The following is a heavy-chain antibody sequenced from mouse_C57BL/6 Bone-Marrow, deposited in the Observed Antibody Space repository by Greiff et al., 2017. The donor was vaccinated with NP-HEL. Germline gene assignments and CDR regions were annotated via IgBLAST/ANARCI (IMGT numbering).Heavy chain of an antibody. Sequence: QVQLQQPGAELVRPGSSVKLSCKASGYTFTSYWTDWVKQRPGQGLEWIGNIYPSDSETHYNQKFKDKATLTVDKSSSTAYMQLSSLTSEDSAVDYCARSYGSSLPYAMDYWGQGTSGTVSS. CDR2: IYPSDSET. D-gene: IGHD1-1*01. CDR1: GYTFTSYW. J-gene: IGHJ4*01. V-gene: IGHV1-61*01. CDR3: ARSYGSSLPYAMDY.